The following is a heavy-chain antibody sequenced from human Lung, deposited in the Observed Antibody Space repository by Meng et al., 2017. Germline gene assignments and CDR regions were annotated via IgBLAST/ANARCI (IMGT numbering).Heavy chain of an antibody. D-gene: IGHD4-11*01. CDR2: INHSGST. J-gene: IGHJ4*02. V-gene: IGHV4-34*01. CDR1: GGSFSDYY. CDR3: ARGPTTMAHDFDY. Sequence: QGQPRRGGPGLLTPSEALSLSCLVAGGSFSDYYWSGIRQPPGKGLEWIGEINHSGSTNYNPSLESRATISVDTSQNNLSLKLSSVTAADSAVYYCARGPTTMAHDFDYWGQGTLVTVSS.